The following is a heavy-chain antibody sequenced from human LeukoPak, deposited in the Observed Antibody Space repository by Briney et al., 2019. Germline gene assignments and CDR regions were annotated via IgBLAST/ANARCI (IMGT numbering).Heavy chain of an antibody. V-gene: IGHV4-30-2*01. CDR1: GGSISSGGYS. CDR2: IYHNGNT. D-gene: IGHD5-18*01. Sequence: SQTLSLTCAVSGGSISSGGYSWSWIRQPPGKGLEWIGYIYHNGNTYYSPSLRSRVTISVDRSKNQLSLKLSSVTAADTAMYYCASGGYSYGFDYWGQGTLVTVSS. CDR3: ASGGYSYGFDY. J-gene: IGHJ4*02.